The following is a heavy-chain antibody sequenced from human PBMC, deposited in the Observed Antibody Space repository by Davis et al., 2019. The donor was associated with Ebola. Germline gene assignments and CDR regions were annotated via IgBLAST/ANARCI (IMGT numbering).Heavy chain of an antibody. V-gene: IGHV3-48*02. CDR2: ISSASSAI. CDR1: CFPFPTYS. Sequence: GESLKISCAASCFPFPTYSMNWVRQAPGKGLEWVSYISSASSAIYYADSVKGRFTISRDNAKNSLYLQMNSLRDEDTAVYYCARGPAEFDYWGQGTLVTVNS. D-gene: IGHD6-19*01. J-gene: IGHJ4*02. CDR3: ARGPAEFDY.